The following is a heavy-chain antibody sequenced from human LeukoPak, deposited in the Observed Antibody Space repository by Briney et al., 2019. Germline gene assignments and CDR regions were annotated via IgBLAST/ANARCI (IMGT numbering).Heavy chain of an antibody. V-gene: IGHV1-46*01. D-gene: IGHD6-6*01. J-gene: IGHJ6*03. CDR2: INPSGGST. CDR1: GYTFTSYY. CDR3: ARVPYSSSHYYYYMDV. Sequence: ASVKVSCKASGYTFTSYYMHWVRQAPGQGLEWMGIINPSGGSTSYAQKFQGRVTMTRDTSTSTVYMELSSLRSEDTAVYYCARVPYSSSHYYYYMDVWGKGTTVTVSS.